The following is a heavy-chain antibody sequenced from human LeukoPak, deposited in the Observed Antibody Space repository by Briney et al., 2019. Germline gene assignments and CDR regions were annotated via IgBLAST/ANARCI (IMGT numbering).Heavy chain of an antibody. Sequence: PSETLSLTCTVSGGSISSYYWSWIRQPPGKGLEWIGYIYYSGSTNYNPSLKSRVTISVDTSKNQFSLKLSSVTAADTAVYYCARGTAGRSSNYWGQGTLVTVSS. J-gene: IGHJ4*02. CDR2: IYYSGST. D-gene: IGHD6-19*01. V-gene: IGHV4-59*01. CDR1: GGSISSYY. CDR3: ARGTAGRSSNY.